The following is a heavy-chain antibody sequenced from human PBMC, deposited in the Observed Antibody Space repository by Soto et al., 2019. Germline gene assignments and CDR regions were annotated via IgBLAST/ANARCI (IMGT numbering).Heavy chain of an antibody. V-gene: IGHV1-18*01. CDR2: ITPYNGDT. D-gene: IGHD6-13*01. CDR1: GYTFTTYG. J-gene: IGHJ1*01. Sequence: QVQLVQSGAEVKKPGASVKVSCKASGYTFTTYGITWVRQAPGQGLAWMGWITPYNGDTSYAQNLQGRVTMTTDTATSTAYMELRSLRSDDTAVYYCATESGQRYSSMWVFQHWGQGTLVTVSP. CDR3: ATESGQRYSSMWVFQH.